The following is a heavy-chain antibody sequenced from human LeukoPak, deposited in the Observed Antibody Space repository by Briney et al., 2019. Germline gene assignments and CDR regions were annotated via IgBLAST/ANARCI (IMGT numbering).Heavy chain of an antibody. CDR1: GFTFSNAW. CDR2: IKSKTDGGTT. D-gene: IGHD2-15*01. CDR3: TTDRRVFRVAATDENDY. Sequence: GGSLRLSCVASGFTFSNAWMSWVRQAPGKGLEWVGRIKSKTDGGTTDYAAPVKGRFTISRDDSKNTLYLQMNSLKTEDTAVYYCTTDRRVFRVAATDENDYWGQGTLVTVSS. J-gene: IGHJ4*02. V-gene: IGHV3-15*01.